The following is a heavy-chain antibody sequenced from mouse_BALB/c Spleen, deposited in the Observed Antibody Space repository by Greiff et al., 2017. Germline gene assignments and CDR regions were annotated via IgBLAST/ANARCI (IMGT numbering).Heavy chain of an antibody. Sequence: VQLQQSGPELVKPGASVKISCKASGYAFSSSWMNWVKQRPGQGLEWIGRIYPGDGDTNYNGKFKGKATLTADKSPSTAYMQLSSLTSVDSAVYFCARSVATDYWGQGTTLTVSS. D-gene: IGHD1-1*02. V-gene: IGHV1-82*01. CDR1: GYAFSSSW. J-gene: IGHJ2*01. CDR2: IYPGDGDT. CDR3: ARSVATDY.